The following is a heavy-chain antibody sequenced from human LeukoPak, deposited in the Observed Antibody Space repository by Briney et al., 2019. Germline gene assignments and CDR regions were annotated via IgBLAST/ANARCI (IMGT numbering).Heavy chain of an antibody. Sequence: PGVSLRLSCAASGFTFSSYSMHWVRQAPGKGLEWVAVISYDGSNKYYADSVKGRFTISRDNSKNTLYLQMNSLRAEDTAVYYCARDALLRYFDWALYYYYYYGMDVWGQGTTVTVSS. J-gene: IGHJ6*02. CDR1: GFTFSSYS. CDR2: ISYDGSNK. CDR3: ARDALLRYFDWALYYYYYYGMDV. D-gene: IGHD3-9*01. V-gene: IGHV3-30-3*01.